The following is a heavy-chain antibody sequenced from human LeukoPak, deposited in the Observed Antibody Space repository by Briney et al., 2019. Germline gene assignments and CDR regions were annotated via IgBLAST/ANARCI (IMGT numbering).Heavy chain of an antibody. CDR1: GFTFSSYA. J-gene: IGHJ4*02. CDR2: ISGSGGST. D-gene: IGHD4-11*01. V-gene: IGHV3-23*01. CDR3: AKGPADYSNKGDY. Sequence: PGGSLRLSCAASGFTFSSYAMRGVRQAPGKGLDWVSAISGSGGSTYYADSVQGRFTISRDNSKNTLYLKMNSLRAEDTAVYYCAKGPADYSNKGDYWGQGTLVTVSS.